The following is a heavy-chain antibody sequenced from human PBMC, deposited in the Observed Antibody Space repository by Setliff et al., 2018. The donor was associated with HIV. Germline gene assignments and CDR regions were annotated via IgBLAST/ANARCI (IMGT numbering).Heavy chain of an antibody. CDR3: ARDQWGYSYGYYYYYYMDV. V-gene: IGHV1-69*04. CDR2: IIPILGIA. J-gene: IGHJ6*03. CDR1: GGTFSSYT. D-gene: IGHD5-18*01. Sequence: SVKVSCKASGGTFSSYTISWVRQAPGQGLEWMGRIIPILGIANYAQKFQGRVTITADNSKNTLYLQMNSLRAEDTAVYYCARDQWGYSYGYYYYYYMDVWGKGTTVTVSS.